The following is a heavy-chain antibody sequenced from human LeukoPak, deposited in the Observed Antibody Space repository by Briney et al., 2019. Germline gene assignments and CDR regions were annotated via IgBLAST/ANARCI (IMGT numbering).Heavy chain of an antibody. CDR3: AKDSYDRSGYYYYYFAY. J-gene: IGHJ4*02. Sequence: GGSLRLSCAASGFTFSSYEMNWVRQAPGKGLEWVSYISSSGSTIYYADSVKGRFTISRDNAKNSLYLQMNSLRAEDTAVYYCAKDSYDRSGYYYYYFAYWGQGTQVTVSS. D-gene: IGHD3-22*01. V-gene: IGHV3-48*03. CDR1: GFTFSSYE. CDR2: ISSSGSTI.